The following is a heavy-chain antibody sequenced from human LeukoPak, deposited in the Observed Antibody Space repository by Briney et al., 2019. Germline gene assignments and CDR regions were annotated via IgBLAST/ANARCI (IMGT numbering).Heavy chain of an antibody. Sequence: GGSLRLSCAASGFTFSSYAMSWVRQAPGKGLEWVSAISGSGGSTYYADSVKGRFTISRDNSKNTLYLQMNSLRAEDTALYYCAKGGGSYLYWYFDLWGRGTLVTVSS. J-gene: IGHJ2*01. CDR1: GFTFSSYA. D-gene: IGHD1-26*01. CDR3: AKGGGSYLYWYFDL. V-gene: IGHV3-23*01. CDR2: ISGSGGST.